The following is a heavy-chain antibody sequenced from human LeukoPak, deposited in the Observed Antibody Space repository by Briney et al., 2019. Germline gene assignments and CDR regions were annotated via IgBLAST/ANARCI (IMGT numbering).Heavy chain of an antibody. V-gene: IGHV1-46*01. CDR2: INPSDDST. CDR1: GYTFTSSY. J-gene: IGHJ4*02. Sequence: ASVKVSCKASGYTFTSSYMHWVRQAPGQGLEWVGIINPSDDSTRYAQKFQGRVTMTKDTSTNTVYMHLSSLSSDDTAVYYCARDHQAPQARFDCWGQGTLVTVSS. CDR3: ARDHQAPQARFDC. D-gene: IGHD6-6*01.